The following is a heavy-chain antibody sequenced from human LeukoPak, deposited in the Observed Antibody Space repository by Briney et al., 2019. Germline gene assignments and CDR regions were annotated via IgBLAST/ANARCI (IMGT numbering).Heavy chain of an antibody. CDR2: ISYDGSNK. J-gene: IGHJ4*02. V-gene: IGHV3-30*04. Sequence: PGRSLRLSCAASGFTFSSYAMHWVRQAPGKGLERVAVISYDGSNKYYADSVKGRFTISRDNSKNTLYLQMNSLRAEDTAVYYCARSQGYYDSSGHLDYWGQGTLVTVSS. CDR1: GFTFSSYA. D-gene: IGHD3-22*01. CDR3: ARSQGYYDSSGHLDY.